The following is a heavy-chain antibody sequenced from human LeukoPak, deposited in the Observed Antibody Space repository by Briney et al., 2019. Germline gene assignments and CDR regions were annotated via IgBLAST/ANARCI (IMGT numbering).Heavy chain of an antibody. D-gene: IGHD3-10*01. CDR2: FYYSGST. Sequence: SETLSLTCTVSGGSISSYYWSWIRQPPGKGLEWIGYFYYSGSTNYNPSLKSRVTISVDTSKNQFSLKLSSVTAADTAVYYCARDRSDYYGSGSYYDYWGQGTLVTVSS. CDR3: ARDRSDYYGSGSYYDY. J-gene: IGHJ4*02. CDR1: GGSISSYY. V-gene: IGHV4-59*12.